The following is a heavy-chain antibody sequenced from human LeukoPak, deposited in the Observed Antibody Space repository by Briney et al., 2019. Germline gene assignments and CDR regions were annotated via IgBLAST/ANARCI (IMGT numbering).Heavy chain of an antibody. Sequence: PGGSLRLSCAASGFTFSSYGMHWVRRAPGKGLEWVAVKWYDGSNKYYADSVKGRFTISRDNSKNTLYLQMNSLRAEDTAVYYCARDPPDYYDSSGYSDWGQGTLVTVSS. CDR3: ARDPPDYYDSSGYSD. V-gene: IGHV3-33*01. CDR1: GFTFSSYG. J-gene: IGHJ4*02. D-gene: IGHD3-22*01. CDR2: KWYDGSNK.